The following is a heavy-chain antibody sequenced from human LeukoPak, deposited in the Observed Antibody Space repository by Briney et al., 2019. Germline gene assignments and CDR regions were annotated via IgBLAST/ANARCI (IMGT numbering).Heavy chain of an antibody. CDR1: GGSISSYY. Sequence: SETLSLTCTVSGGSISSYYWSWIRQPPGKGLEWIGYIYYSGSTNYNPSLKSRVTISVDTSKNQFSLKLSSVTAADTAVYYCASQRRKSGWYVGGFDYWAREPWSPSPQ. D-gene: IGHD6-19*01. CDR3: ASQRRKSGWYVGGFDY. V-gene: IGHV4-59*08. J-gene: IGHJ4*02. CDR2: IYYSGST.